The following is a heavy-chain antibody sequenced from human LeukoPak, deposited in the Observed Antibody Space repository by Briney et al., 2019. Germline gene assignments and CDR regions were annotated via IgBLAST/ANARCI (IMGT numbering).Heavy chain of an antibody. D-gene: IGHD2-2*02. CDR3: ARLGYCSSTGCYTANHYYYYYYMDV. Sequence: SETLSLTCAVYGGSFSGYYWSWIRQPPGKGLEWIGEINHSGSTNYNPSLKSRVTISVDTSKNQFSLKLSSVTAADTAVYYCARLGYCSSTGCYTANHYYYYYYMDVWGKGTTVTVSS. CDR2: INHSGST. CDR1: GGSFSGYY. J-gene: IGHJ6*03. V-gene: IGHV4-34*01.